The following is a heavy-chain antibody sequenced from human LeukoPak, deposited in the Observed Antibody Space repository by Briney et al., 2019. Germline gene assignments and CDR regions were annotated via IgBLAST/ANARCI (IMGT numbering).Heavy chain of an antibody. CDR2: ISSRTSTYT. CDR1: GFTFSDYY. Sequence: PGGSLRLSCQVSGFTFSDYYMSWIRQAQGKGPQWVSYISSRTSTYTAYADSVKGRFTISRDNAKNSLFLQMNTLRADDTAVYYCARIGRSGFVLDVWGQGTTVYVSS. D-gene: IGHD3-10*01. CDR3: ARIGRSGFVLDV. V-gene: IGHV3-11*03. J-gene: IGHJ6*02.